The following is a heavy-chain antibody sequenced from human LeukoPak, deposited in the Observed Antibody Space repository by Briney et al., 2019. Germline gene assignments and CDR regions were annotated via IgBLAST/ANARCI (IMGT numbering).Heavy chain of an antibody. CDR1: GFTFSTYA. Sequence: GGSLRLSCVASGFTFSTYAMSWVRQAPGKGLEWVSGISGSAGSRYYADSVKGRFTISRDNSKSTLYMQMNSLRAEDTAVYYCAKDLGDYAHQFDSWGQGTLVTVSS. V-gene: IGHV3-23*01. CDR3: AKDLGDYAHQFDS. J-gene: IGHJ4*02. CDR2: ISGSAGSR. D-gene: IGHD4-17*01.